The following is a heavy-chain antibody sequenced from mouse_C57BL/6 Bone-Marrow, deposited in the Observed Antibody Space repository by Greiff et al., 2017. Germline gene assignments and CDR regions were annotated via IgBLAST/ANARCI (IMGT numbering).Heavy chain of an antibody. CDR3: ARNGYGWYCDV. D-gene: IGHD2-14*01. CDR1: GYTFTSYW. Sequence: VQLQQPGAELVKPGASVKLSCKASGYTFTSYWMHWVKQRPGQGLEWIGMIHPNSGSTNYNEKFKSKATLTVDKSSSTAYMQLSSLTSEDSAVYYCARNGYGWYCDVWGTGTTVTVSS. V-gene: IGHV1-64*01. J-gene: IGHJ1*03. CDR2: IHPNSGST.